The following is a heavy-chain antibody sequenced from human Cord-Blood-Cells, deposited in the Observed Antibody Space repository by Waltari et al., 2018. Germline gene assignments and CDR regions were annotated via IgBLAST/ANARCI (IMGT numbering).Heavy chain of an antibody. V-gene: IGHV4-39*01. D-gene: IGHD3-10*01. CDR1: GGSISSSSYY. Sequence: QLQLQESGPGLVKPSETLSLTCTVSGGSISSSSYYWGWIRQPPGKGLEWIGRFYYSGRPYYTPSLKSRFTISVDTSKNQFSLKLGSVTAADTAVYYCARLEGTAPPLPKAYYYGSGSYLLPFYYFDYWGQGTLVTVSS. CDR3: ARLEGTAPPLPKAYYYGSGSYLLPFYYFDY. CDR2: FYYSGRP. J-gene: IGHJ4*02.